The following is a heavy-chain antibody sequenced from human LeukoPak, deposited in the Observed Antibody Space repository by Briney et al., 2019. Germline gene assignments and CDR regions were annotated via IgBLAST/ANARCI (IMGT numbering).Heavy chain of an antibody. CDR1: GFTLSSYA. V-gene: IGHV3-23*01. CDR2: ISGSGGST. CDR3: AKVRSSSWYQTFDY. Sequence: GGSLRLSCAASGFTLSSYAMSWVRQAPGKGLEWVSAISGSGGSTYYADSVKGRFTISRDNSKNTLYLQMNSLRAEDTAVYYCAKVRSSSWYQTFDYWGQGTLVTVSS. J-gene: IGHJ4*02. D-gene: IGHD6-13*01.